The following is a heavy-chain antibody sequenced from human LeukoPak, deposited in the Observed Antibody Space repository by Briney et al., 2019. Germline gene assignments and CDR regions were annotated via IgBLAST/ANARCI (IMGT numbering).Heavy chain of an antibody. CDR1: GGSISSSSYY. J-gene: IGHJ4*02. Sequence: PSETLSLTCTVSGGSISSSSYYWGWIRQPPGKGLEWIGSIYYSGSTYYNPSLKSRVTISVDTSKNQFSLKLSSVTAADTAVYYCARLNSETGGYSYGYVHSTQYFDYWGQGTLVTVSS. D-gene: IGHD5-18*01. CDR3: ARLNSETGGYSYGYVHSTQYFDY. CDR2: IYYSGST. V-gene: IGHV4-39*01.